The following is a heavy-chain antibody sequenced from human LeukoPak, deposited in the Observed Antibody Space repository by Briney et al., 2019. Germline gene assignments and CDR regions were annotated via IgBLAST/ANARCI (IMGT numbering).Heavy chain of an antibody. CDR3: AELGITMIGGV. V-gene: IGHV3-21*01. J-gene: IGHJ6*04. D-gene: IGHD3-10*02. Sequence: GGSLRLSCAASGFTVSSNYMSWVRQPPGKGLEWVSGISSGGDNTYYADSVKGRFTISRDNAKNSLYLQMNSLRAEDTAVYYCAELGITMIGGVWGKGTTVTISS. CDR2: ISSGGDNT. CDR1: GFTVSSNY.